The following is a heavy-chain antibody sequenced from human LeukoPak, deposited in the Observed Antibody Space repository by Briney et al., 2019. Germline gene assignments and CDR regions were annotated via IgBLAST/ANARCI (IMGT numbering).Heavy chain of an antibody. CDR2: ISSGSNYI. D-gene: IGHD3-22*01. V-gene: IGHV3-21*01. Sequence: GGSLRLSCAASGFTFSSFSMDWVRQAPGKGLEWVSSISSGSNYIYYADSVKGRFTISRDNAKNSLHLQMNSLRAEDTAVYYCARAGYYHDRGFDYWGQGTLVTVSS. CDR3: ARAGYYHDRGFDY. CDR1: GFTFSSFS. J-gene: IGHJ4*02.